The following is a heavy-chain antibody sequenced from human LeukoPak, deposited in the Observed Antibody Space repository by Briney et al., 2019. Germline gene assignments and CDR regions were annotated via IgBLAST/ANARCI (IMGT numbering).Heavy chain of an antibody. CDR3: GRGGYSGYEFDY. CDR1: GNSFGTNW. CDR2: IYPGDSDT. Sequence: GESLKISCRASGNSFGTNWIGWVRQMPGKGLEWMGVIYPGDSDTRYSPSFQGQATMSADKSISTAYLQWSSLKASDSAMYYCGRGGYSGYEFDYWGQGTLVTVSS. J-gene: IGHJ4*02. D-gene: IGHD5-12*01. V-gene: IGHV5-51*01.